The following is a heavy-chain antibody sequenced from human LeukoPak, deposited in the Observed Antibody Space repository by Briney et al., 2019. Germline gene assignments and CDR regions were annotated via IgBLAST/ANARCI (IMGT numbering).Heavy chain of an antibody. Sequence: GASVKVSCKASGYTFTSYGISWVRQAPGRGLEWMGWISTYNGNTYYAQKLQGRVTMTTDTSTSTAYMELRSLRSDDTAVYYCARRFLEWPDAFDIWGQGTMVTVS. CDR1: GYTFTSYG. J-gene: IGHJ3*02. CDR2: ISTYNGNT. D-gene: IGHD3-3*01. V-gene: IGHV1-18*01. CDR3: ARRFLEWPDAFDI.